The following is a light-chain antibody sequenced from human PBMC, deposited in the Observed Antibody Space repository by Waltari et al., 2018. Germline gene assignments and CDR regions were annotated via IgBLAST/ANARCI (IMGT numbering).Light chain of an antibody. CDR3: AAWDDSLSGRV. J-gene: IGLJ3*02. V-gene: IGLV1-47*01. CDR1: SSNIGGHY. Sequence: QSVLTQPPSASGTPGQRVTVSCSGSSSNIGGHYVSWFQQLPGTAPKVLIYSDNQRPSGIPDRFSGSKSGTSASLAISGLRSEDEDDYYCAAWDDSLSGRVFGGGTKLTVL. CDR2: SDN.